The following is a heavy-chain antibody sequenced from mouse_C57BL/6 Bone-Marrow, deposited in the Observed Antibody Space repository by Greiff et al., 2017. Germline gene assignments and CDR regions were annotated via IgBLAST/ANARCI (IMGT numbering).Heavy chain of an antibody. D-gene: IGHD2-4*01. CDR1: GYAFSSYW. CDR2: IYPGDGDT. CDR3: ARDDYDGPYAMDY. Sequence: VQLQQSGAELVKPGASVKISCKASGYAFSSYWMNWVKQRPGKGLEWIGQIYPGDGDTNYNGKFKGKATLTADKSSSTAYMQLSSLTSEDSAVYFCARDDYDGPYAMDYWGQGTSVTVSS. J-gene: IGHJ4*01. V-gene: IGHV1-80*01.